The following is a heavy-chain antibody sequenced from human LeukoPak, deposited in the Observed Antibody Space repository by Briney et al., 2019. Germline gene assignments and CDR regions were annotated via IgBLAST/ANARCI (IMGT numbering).Heavy chain of an antibody. Sequence: KPSEILSLTCTVSAGSITSYSWAWIRQPAGKRPEWIGRMYASGITNYNPSLKSRLAMSMDTSKNQFSLTLASVTAADTAVYYCARDDCSTTGCHFYWGQGTLVTVSS. CDR3: ARDDCSTTGCHFY. CDR1: AGSITSYS. V-gene: IGHV4-4*07. CDR2: MYASGIT. D-gene: IGHD2-2*01. J-gene: IGHJ4*02.